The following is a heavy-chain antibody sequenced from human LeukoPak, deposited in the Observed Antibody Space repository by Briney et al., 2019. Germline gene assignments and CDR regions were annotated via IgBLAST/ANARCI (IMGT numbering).Heavy chain of an antibody. Sequence: GGSLRLSCAASGFTFSSYGMHWVRQAPGKGLEWVVFIRYDGSNKYYADSVKGRFTISRDNSKNTLYLQMNSLRAEDTAVYYCAKAFGVVIFSADSWGQGPLVTVSS. D-gene: IGHD3-3*01. V-gene: IGHV3-30*02. CDR1: GFTFSSYG. CDR3: AKAFGVVIFSADS. CDR2: IRYDGSNK. J-gene: IGHJ5*01.